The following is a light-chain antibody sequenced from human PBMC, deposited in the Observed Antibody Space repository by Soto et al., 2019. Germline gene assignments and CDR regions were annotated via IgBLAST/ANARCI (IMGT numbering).Light chain of an antibody. CDR2: EVS. J-gene: IGLJ1*01. CDR3: CSYTSSRPYV. CDR1: SSDVGGYNY. Sequence: QSALTQPASVSGSPGQSITISCTGTSSDVGGYNYVSWYQQHPGKAPKLMIYEVSNRPSGVSNRFYGSKSGNKASLTISGLQAEDEADYYSCSYTSSRPYVFGSWTTVTVL. V-gene: IGLV2-14*01.